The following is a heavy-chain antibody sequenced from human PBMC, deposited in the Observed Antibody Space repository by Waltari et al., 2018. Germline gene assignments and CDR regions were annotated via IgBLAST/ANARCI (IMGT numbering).Heavy chain of an antibody. D-gene: IGHD2-15*01. CDR1: GDFMRTTDC. CDR3: ARDRGRGLYLDS. J-gene: IGHJ4*02. V-gene: IGHV4-4*02. CDR2: VHRSGRP. Sequence: QLKLQESGPGLVQPSGTLSLTCGVLGDFMRTTDCWSWVRPPPGKGLEWIGQVHRSGRPNYSPSFASRVTMSLDTPNNQFSLELTSATAADTAVYYCARDRGRGLYLDSWGPGILVTVSP.